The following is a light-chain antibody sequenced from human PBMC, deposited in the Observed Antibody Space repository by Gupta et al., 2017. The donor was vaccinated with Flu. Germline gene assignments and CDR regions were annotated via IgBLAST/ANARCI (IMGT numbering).Light chain of an antibody. CDR1: SSDGGRYNL. Sequence: QSALTQPASVSGYPGQSITISCTGTSSDGGRYNLVSWHQHNPAKPHILMFYEGSNSPAVVSIRFSGSKSGNTASLTISGRQAEDAADYYCCSDAGSSTVVFGGGTKLTVL. CDR3: CSDAGSSTVV. V-gene: IGLV2-23*01. J-gene: IGLJ2*01. CDR2: EGS.